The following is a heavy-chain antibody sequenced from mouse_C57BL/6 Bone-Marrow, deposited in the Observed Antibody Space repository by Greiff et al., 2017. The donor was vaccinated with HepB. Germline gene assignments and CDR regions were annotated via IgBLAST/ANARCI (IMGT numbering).Heavy chain of an antibody. V-gene: IGHV1-84*01. D-gene: IGHD1-1*01. CDR2: IYPGSGNT. CDR1: GYTFTDYD. CDR3: ARGDYYGSSSFAY. J-gene: IGHJ3*01. Sequence: QVQLKESGPELVKPGASVKISCKASGYTFTDYDINWVKQTPGQGLEWIGWIYPGSGNTEYNEKVKGKATLTVDKSSSTAYMQLSSLTSEDSAVYYCARGDYYGSSSFAYWGQGTLVTVS.